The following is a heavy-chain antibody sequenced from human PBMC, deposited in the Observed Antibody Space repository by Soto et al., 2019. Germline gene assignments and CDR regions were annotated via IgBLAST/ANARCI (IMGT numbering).Heavy chain of an antibody. Sequence: PGGSLRLSCTASGFTFNNYAMSWVRQAPGKGLEWVSFISATGGGTYYADSVKGRFSISRDNSKNTLYLQMNSLRAEDTAVYYCVKDSRAGGNSAFYFDFWGQGAQVTVYS. CDR1: GFTFNNYA. CDR2: ISATGGGT. D-gene: IGHD3-16*01. V-gene: IGHV3-23*01. J-gene: IGHJ5*01. CDR3: VKDSRAGGNSAFYFDF.